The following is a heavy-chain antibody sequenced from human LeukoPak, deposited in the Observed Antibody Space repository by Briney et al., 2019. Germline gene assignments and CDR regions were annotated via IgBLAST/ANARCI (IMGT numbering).Heavy chain of an antibody. CDR3: ARGGYYYDGSGYYLSKSEDY. V-gene: IGHV4-59*01. J-gene: IGHJ4*02. CDR2: IYYSGSP. CDR1: GGSISSYY. Sequence: SETLSLTCTVSGGSISSYYWSWIRQPPGKGLEWIGYIYYSGSPNYSPSLKSRVTMSVDTSKNQFSLRLTSVTAADTAVYYCARGGYYYDGSGYYLSKSEDYWGQGTLVTVSS. D-gene: IGHD3-22*01.